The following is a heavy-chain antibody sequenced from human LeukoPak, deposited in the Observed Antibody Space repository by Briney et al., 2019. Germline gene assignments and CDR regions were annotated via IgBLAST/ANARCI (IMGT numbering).Heavy chain of an antibody. CDR1: GYTFTGYY. CDR3: AREWSYGDYYDY. J-gene: IGHJ4*02. CDR2: INPNGGGT. V-gene: IGHV1-2*06. D-gene: IGHD4-17*01. Sequence: ASVKVSCKASGYTFTGYYMHWVRQAPGQGLEWMGRINPNGGGTNYAQKFQGRVTMTRDTSISTAYMELSRLRSDDTAVYYCAREWSYGDYYDYWGQGTLVTVSP.